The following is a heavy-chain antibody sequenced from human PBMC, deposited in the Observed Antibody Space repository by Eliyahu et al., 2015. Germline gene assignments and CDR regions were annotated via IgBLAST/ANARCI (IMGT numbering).Heavy chain of an antibody. CDR1: GGTFSSYA. Sequence: QVQLVQSGAEVKKPGSSXKVSCKASGGTFSSYAISXVRQAPGQGLEWMGGIIPIFGTANYAQKFQGRVTITADESTSTAXMELSSLRSEDTAVYYCARASNERTSTSCGLCPYGMDVWGQGTTVTVSS. J-gene: IGHJ6*02. V-gene: IGHV1-69*01. CDR3: ARASNERTSTSCGLCPYGMDV. D-gene: IGHD2-2*01. CDR2: IIPIFGTA.